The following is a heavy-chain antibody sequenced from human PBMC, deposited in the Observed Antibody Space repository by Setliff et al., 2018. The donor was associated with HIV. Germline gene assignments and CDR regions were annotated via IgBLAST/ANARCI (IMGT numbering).Heavy chain of an antibody. V-gene: IGHV4-59*11. CDR1: GGSIINHF. CDR3: ARSPGVDTNMAFDY. J-gene: IGHJ4*02. CDR2: IYYSGSA. D-gene: IGHD5-18*01. Sequence: SETLSLTCTVSGGSIINHFGSWIRLPPGKGLEWIGYIYYSGSADYNRSLKSRVTISVDTPKGQISLKLNSVTAADTAVYYCARSPGVDTNMAFDYWGQGILVTVSS.